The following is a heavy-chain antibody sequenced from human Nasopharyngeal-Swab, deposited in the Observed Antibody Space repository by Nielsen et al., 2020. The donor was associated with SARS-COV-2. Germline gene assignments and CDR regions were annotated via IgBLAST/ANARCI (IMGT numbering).Heavy chain of an antibody. CDR2: ISSSGSII. Sequence: GGSLRLSCEASGFSFSSYSMNWVRQAPGRGLEWVSFISSSGSIIYNADSVKGRFTISRDNAKNSLYLQMNSLRAEDTAVYYCARDRPGVATSGEFDYWGQGTLVTVSS. CDR1: GFSFSSYS. V-gene: IGHV3-48*04. J-gene: IGHJ4*02. D-gene: IGHD6-13*01. CDR3: ARDRPGVATSGEFDY.